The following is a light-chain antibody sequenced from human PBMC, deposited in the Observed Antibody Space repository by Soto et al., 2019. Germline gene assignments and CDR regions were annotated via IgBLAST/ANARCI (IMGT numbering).Light chain of an antibody. CDR3: SSYGATSTL. Sequence: QSALTQPASVSGSPGQSITIPCTGSSSDIGLYTFVSWYQQHPGKAPKLLIYDVSYRPSGISDRFSGSKSGNTASLTISGLLPEDEADYYCSSYGATSTLLGGGTKLTVL. V-gene: IGLV2-14*03. CDR2: DVS. CDR1: SSDIGLYTF. J-gene: IGLJ2*01.